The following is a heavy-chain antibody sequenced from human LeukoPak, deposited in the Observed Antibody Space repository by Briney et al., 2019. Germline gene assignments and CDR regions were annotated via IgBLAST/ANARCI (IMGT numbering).Heavy chain of an antibody. J-gene: IGHJ5*01. V-gene: IGHV1-24*01. D-gene: IGHD1-26*01. CDR2: FDPGDDET. CDR1: GYSLSELS. CDR3: ATEKDLLLDS. Sequence: ASVKVSCKVSGYSLSELSTHWVRQAPRQGLEWMGGFDPGDDETIYAQKFQGRVTMTEDTSTDTAYLELSSLRSEDTAVYFCATEKDLLLDSWGQGTPVTVSS.